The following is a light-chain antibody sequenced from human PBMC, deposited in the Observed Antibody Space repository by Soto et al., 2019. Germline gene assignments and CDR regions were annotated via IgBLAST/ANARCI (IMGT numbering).Light chain of an antibody. J-gene: IGKJ4*01. Sequence: DIQMTQSPSSLSAFVGDRVTITCQASEDISNYLNWYQQKPGKAPKLLIYDASTLETGVPSRFSGSRSGTDFTFTISSLQPEDVGTYYCQQYDSLREVTFGGGTMVDI. V-gene: IGKV1-33*01. CDR1: EDISNY. CDR2: DAS. CDR3: QQYDSLREVT.